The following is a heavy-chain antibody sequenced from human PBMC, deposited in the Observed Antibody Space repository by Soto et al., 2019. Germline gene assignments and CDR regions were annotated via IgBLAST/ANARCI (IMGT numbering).Heavy chain of an antibody. CDR2: ISAYNGNT. V-gene: IGHV1-18*01. Sequence: GASVKVSCKTSGYTFTSYGISWVRQAPGQGLEWMGWISAYNGNTNYAQKLQGRVTMTTDTSTSTAYMELRSLRSDDTAVYYCARGPYCSSTSCYLDGWFDPWGQGTLVTVSS. CDR3: ARGPYCSSTSCYLDGWFDP. J-gene: IGHJ5*02. CDR1: GYTFTSYG. D-gene: IGHD2-2*01.